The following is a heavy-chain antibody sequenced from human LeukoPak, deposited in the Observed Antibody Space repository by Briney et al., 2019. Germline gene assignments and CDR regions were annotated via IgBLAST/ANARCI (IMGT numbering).Heavy chain of an antibody. Sequence: GGSLRLSCAASGFTVSSNYMSWVRQAPGKGLEWVSVIYSGGSTYYADSVKGRFTISRDNSKNTVYLQMNSLRVDDTALYYCAQDISWFAFHMWGLGTRVTVSS. J-gene: IGHJ3*02. CDR3: AQDISWFAFHM. V-gene: IGHV3-53*01. CDR2: IYSGGST. D-gene: IGHD3-10*01. CDR1: GFTVSSNY.